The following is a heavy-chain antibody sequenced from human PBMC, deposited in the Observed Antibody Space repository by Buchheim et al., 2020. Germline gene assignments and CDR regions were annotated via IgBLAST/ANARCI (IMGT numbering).Heavy chain of an antibody. Sequence: EVQLVESGGGLVKPGGSLRLSCAASGFTFSNAWMTWVRQAPGKGLEWVGRIKSKIDSGTTDYAAPVKGRFTISRDDSKNILFLQMNSLTTEDTAVYYCTTGIEVYAIRHDSGYTVGYWGQGTL. V-gene: IGHV3-15*01. CDR2: IKSKIDSGTT. J-gene: IGHJ4*02. CDR1: GFTFSNAW. CDR3: TTGIEVYAIRHDSGYTVGY. D-gene: IGHD2-8*01.